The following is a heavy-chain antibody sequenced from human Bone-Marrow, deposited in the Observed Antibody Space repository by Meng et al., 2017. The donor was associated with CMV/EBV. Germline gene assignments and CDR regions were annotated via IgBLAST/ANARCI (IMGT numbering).Heavy chain of an antibody. D-gene: IGHD1-26*01. J-gene: IGHJ4*02. CDR1: GDSISSNSAA. V-gene: IGHV6-1*01. CDR3: ARGAEWELPY. CDR2: TYYRSKWYN. Sequence: SDTLSLTFAISGDSISSNSAAWNWIRQSPSRGLELLGRTYYRSKWYNDYAVSVKSRITINPDTSKNQFSLQLNAVTPEDTAVDYCARGAEWELPYWGQGTLVTVSS.